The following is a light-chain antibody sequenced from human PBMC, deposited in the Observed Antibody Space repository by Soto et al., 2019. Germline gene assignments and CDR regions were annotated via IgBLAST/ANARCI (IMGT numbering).Light chain of an antibody. Sequence: QSVLTQPRSVSGSPGQSVTISCTGSYSDVGTFYFVSWYQQYPGKGPKLIIYDVTERPSGVPDRFSGSKSGNTASLTISGLRAEDEADYDYYSDADSYTYICGSGTKVTGL. CDR2: DVT. CDR1: YSDVGTFYF. V-gene: IGLV2-11*01. CDR3: YSDADSYTYI. J-gene: IGLJ1*01.